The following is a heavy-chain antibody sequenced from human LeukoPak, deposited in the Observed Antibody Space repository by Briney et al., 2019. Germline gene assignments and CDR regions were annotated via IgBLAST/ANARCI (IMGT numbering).Heavy chain of an antibody. CDR1: GGSISSYH. V-gene: IGHV4-59*01. D-gene: IGHD3-9*01. J-gene: IGHJ5*02. CDR3: ASTSLRYFDWLPSGRFGP. Sequence: SETLSLTCTVSGGSISSYHWSWIRQPPGKGLEWIGYIYYSGSTNYNPSLKSRVTISVDTSKNQFSLKLSSVTAADTAVYYCASTSLRYFDWLPSGRFGPWGQGTLVTVSS. CDR2: IYYSGST.